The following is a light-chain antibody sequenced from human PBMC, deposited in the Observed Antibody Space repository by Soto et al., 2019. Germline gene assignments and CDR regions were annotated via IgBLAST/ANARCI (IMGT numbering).Light chain of an antibody. J-gene: IGLJ2*01. CDR1: SSDVGGYDY. CDR2: EVN. Sequence: QSAPTQPASVSGSPGQSITISCTGTSSDVGGYDYVSWHQQHPGKAPKLMIYEVNTRPSGVSNRFSGSKSGNTASLTISGLQAEDEADYYCCSYTSSGAHVFGGGTKVTVL. V-gene: IGLV2-14*01. CDR3: CSYTSSGAHV.